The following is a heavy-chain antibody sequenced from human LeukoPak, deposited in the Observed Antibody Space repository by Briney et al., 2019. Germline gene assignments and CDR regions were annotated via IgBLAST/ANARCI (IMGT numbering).Heavy chain of an antibody. J-gene: IGHJ4*02. D-gene: IGHD6-13*01. CDR2: IYYSEST. CDR3: SRATSSWRPFDY. Sequence: SETLSLTCTVSGGSISSYYWSWIRQPPGKGLEWIGYIYYSESTNYNPSLKSRLTISVDTSKNQFSLKLTSVTAADTAVYYCSRATSSWRPFDYWGQGALVTVSS. CDR1: GGSISSYY. V-gene: IGHV4-59*01.